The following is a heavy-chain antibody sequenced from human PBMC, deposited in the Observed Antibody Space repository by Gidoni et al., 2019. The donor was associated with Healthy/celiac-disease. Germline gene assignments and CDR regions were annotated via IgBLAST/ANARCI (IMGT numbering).Heavy chain of an antibody. D-gene: IGHD4-17*01. Sequence: QVQLQESGPGLVKPSQTLYLTCTVSGGSIRSGGYYWSWIRQHPGKGLEWIGYIYYSGSTYYNPSLKSRVTISVDTSKNQFSLKLSSVTAADTAVYYCARGPTVTHAVYFQHWGQGTLVTVSS. CDR2: IYYSGST. V-gene: IGHV4-31*03. CDR1: GGSIRSGGYY. J-gene: IGHJ1*01. CDR3: ARGPTVTHAVYFQH.